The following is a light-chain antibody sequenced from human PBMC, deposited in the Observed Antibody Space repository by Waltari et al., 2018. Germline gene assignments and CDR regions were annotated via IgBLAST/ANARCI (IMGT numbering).Light chain of an antibody. J-gene: IGKJ1*01. CDR1: QSISDY. CDR3: QQSYSTPRT. CDR2: AAS. V-gene: IGKV1-39*01. Sequence: DIQMTQSPSSLSASVGGRVTITCRASQSISDYLNWYQQKPGKAPKRLIYAASNLESVVPSRFSGSGSGTDVPRTISGLQPEDLTTYYCQQSYSTPRTFGQGTNVEVK.